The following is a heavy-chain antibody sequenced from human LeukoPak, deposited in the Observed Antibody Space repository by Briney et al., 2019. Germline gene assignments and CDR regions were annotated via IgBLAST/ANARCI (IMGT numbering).Heavy chain of an antibody. CDR1: GYTFTSYD. J-gene: IGHJ4*02. CDR2: MNPNSGNT. V-gene: IGHV1-8*03. Sequence: ASVKVSRKASGYTFTSYDINWVRQATGQGLEWMGWMNPNSGNTGYAQKFQGRVTITRNTSISTTYMELSSLRSEDTAVYYCARVGGYCSGGSCYSIGYWGQGTLVTVSS. CDR3: ARVGGYCSGGSCYSIGY. D-gene: IGHD2-15*01.